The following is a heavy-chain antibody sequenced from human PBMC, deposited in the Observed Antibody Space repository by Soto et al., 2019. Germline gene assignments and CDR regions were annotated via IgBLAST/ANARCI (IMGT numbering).Heavy chain of an antibody. J-gene: IGHJ6*02. CDR2: ISGSGGAT. V-gene: IGHV3-23*01. D-gene: IGHD6-6*01. CDR1: TFTFKIYV. Sequence: EMQLLESGGTLVQPGGSLRLSCSASTFTFKIYVMNWVRQAPGKGLEWVAAISGSGGATYYAESVKGRFTVSRDNSKTTLFLQMNSLRVNDTAVYFCATGAPRPPANYHGLDLRGQGTTVTVS. CDR3: ATGAPRPPANYHGLDL.